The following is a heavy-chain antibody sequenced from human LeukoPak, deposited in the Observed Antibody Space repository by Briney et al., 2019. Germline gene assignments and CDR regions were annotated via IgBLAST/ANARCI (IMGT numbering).Heavy chain of an antibody. CDR1: GFTFSTYA. CDR2: ISYDGSNK. Sequence: PGGSLRLSCAASGFTFSTYAIHWVRQAPGKGLEWVAVISYDGSNKYYADSVKGRFTISRDNSKNTLSLQMNSLRAEDTAVYYCASLIRAGNSPVEYWGQGTLVTVSS. D-gene: IGHD4-23*01. CDR3: ASLIRAGNSPVEY. V-gene: IGHV3-30-3*01. J-gene: IGHJ4*02.